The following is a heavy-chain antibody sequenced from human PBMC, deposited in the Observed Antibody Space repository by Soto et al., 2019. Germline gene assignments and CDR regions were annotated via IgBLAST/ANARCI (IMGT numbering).Heavy chain of an antibody. V-gene: IGHV3-30-3*01. CDR2: ISYYGSNK. J-gene: IGHJ6*02. CDR1: GFSLSCYA. CDR3: ARDRTYSKYVGPPYYYYAMDV. D-gene: IGHD4-4*01. Sequence: GSLRLSWAAAGFSLSCYAMPWVRQAQGRGLGWVAVISYYGSNKYYADSVKGRFTISRDNSKNTLYLQMKSLRDEDTAVYYCARDRTYSKYVGPPYYYYAMDVWGQGTTVTVSS.